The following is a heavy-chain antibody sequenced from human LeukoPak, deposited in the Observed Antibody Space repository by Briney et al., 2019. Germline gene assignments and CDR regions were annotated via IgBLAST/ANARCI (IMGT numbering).Heavy chain of an antibody. CDR2: ISWDSGSI. Sequence: GRSLRLSCAASGFTFDDYAMHWVRQAPGKGLEWVSGISWDSGSIGYADSVKGRFTISRDNAKNSLYLQMNSLRAEDTAVYYCARTGQYCSGGTCYSGQFDFWGQGTLVTVSS. CDR1: GFTFDDYA. CDR3: ARTGQYCSGGTCYSGQFDF. J-gene: IGHJ4*02. V-gene: IGHV3-9*01. D-gene: IGHD2-15*01.